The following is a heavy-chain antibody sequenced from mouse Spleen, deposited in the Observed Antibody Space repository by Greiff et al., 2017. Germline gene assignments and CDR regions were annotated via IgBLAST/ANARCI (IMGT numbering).Heavy chain of an antibody. V-gene: IGHV1-62-2*01. CDR1: GYTFTEYT. J-gene: IGHJ1*01. CDR3: ARHGTVSWYFDV. Sequence: QVHVKQSGAELVRPGASVKLSCKASGYTFTEYTIHWVKQRSGQGLEWIGWFYPGSGSIKYNEKFKDKATLTADKSSSTVYMELSRLTSEDSAVYFCARHGTVSWYFDVWGAGTTVTVSS. CDR2: FYPGSGSI. D-gene: IGHD4-1*01.